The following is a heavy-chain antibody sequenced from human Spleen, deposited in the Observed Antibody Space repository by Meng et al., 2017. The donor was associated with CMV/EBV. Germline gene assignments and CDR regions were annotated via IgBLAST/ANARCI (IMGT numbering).Heavy chain of an antibody. Sequence: GFPFRTNWYDRGPPSSDEGLERVLSISSSSNYIYYSDSVRGRFTISRDNAKKSLYLEMNSLTVEDMAVYYCARDPRDLGDRNWYFDLWGRGTLVTVSS. CDR1: GFPFRTNW. D-gene: IGHD2-21*01. V-gene: IGHV3-21*01. CDR3: ARDPRDLGDRNWYFDL. J-gene: IGHJ2*01. CDR2: ISSSSNYI.